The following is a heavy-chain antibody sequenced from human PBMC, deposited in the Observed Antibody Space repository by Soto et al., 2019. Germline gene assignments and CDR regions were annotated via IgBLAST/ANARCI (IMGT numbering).Heavy chain of an antibody. D-gene: IGHD2-2*01. J-gene: IGHJ6*03. V-gene: IGHV1-8*02. CDR3: ARGRGGDCSSTSCYGGHWWLYGGHRRDYYYYMDV. CDR2: MNPNSGNT. Sequence: ASVKVSCKASGYTFTSYDINWVRQATGQGLEWMGWMNPNSGNTGYAQKFQGRVTMTRNTSISTAYMELSSLRSEDTAVYYCARGRGGDCSSTSCYGGHWWLYGGHRRDYYYYMDVWGKGTTVTVSS. CDR1: GYTFTSYD.